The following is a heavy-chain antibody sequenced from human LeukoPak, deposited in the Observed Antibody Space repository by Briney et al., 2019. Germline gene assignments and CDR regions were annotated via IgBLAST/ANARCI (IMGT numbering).Heavy chain of an antibody. J-gene: IGHJ6*02. CDR1: GFTFSAYP. CDR2: ITTGSGTI. CDR3: ARQPVSGYSYAMDV. Sequence: PGGSLRLSCTASGFTFSAYPMTWVRQAPGKGLEWVSYITTGSGTIYYADSVKGRFTISRDNAKNSLYLQMNSLRAEDTAVYYCARQPVSGYSYAMDVWGQGTTVTVSS. V-gene: IGHV3-48*01. D-gene: IGHD5-12*01.